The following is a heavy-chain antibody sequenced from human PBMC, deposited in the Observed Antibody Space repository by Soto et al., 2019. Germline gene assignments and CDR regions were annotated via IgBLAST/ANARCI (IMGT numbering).Heavy chain of an antibody. CDR2: VNPNSGGT. D-gene: IGHD6-19*01. Sequence: GASVKVSRKASGYTFTGYYIHWVLQAPGQGLEWMGWVNPNSGGTNYAQKFQGWVTMTRDTSISTAYMELSRLRSDDTAVYYCVTSRVSIAVAGETEYYFDYWGQGTLVTAPQ. CDR1: GYTFTGYY. CDR3: VTSRVSIAVAGETEYYFDY. V-gene: IGHV1-2*04. J-gene: IGHJ4*02.